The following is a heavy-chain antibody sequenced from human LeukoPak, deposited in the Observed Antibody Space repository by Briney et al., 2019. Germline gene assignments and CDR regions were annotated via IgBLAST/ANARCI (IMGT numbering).Heavy chain of an antibody. D-gene: IGHD3-22*01. V-gene: IGHV4-39*01. Sequence: KPSETLSLTCSASGASVTMGSYYWAWIRQPPGKGLEWIGTFHFSGSTYYNPSLKSRVTISVDTSKNPVSLMLRSVTAADTAVYFCARPFQDYDKGTFFYFFDFWGQGILVTVSS. J-gene: IGHJ4*02. CDR2: FHFSGST. CDR1: GASVTMGSYY. CDR3: ARPFQDYDKGTFFYFFDF.